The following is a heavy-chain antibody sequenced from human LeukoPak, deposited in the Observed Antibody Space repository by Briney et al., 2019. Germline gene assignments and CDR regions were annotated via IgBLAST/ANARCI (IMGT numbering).Heavy chain of an antibody. CDR2: ISGSGGTT. Sequence: GGSLRLSCAASGFTFSSYAMSWVRQAPGKGLQWVSSISGSGGTTYFAESVKGRFTISRDNSKNTVYLQMNSLRAEDTAVYYCAKDLYSSSWFWEGDWGPGTLVTVSS. V-gene: IGHV3-23*01. CDR1: GFTFSSYA. CDR3: AKDLYSSSWFWEGD. D-gene: IGHD6-13*01. J-gene: IGHJ4*02.